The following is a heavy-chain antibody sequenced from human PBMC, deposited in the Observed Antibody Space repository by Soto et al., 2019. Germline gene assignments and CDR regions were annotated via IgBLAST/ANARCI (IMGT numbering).Heavy chain of an antibody. V-gene: IGHV1-69*01. J-gene: IGHJ2*01. Sequence: QVQLVQSGADVKKPGSSVKVSCKASGGTFSSDAISWVRQAPGQGLEWMGGIIPMFGTAHYAQKFQGRVTITADESTSTAYMELSSLRSEDTAVYYCARTDGYNYVPYWYFDLWGRGTLVTVSS. D-gene: IGHD5-18*01. CDR2: IIPMFGTA. CDR3: ARTDGYNYVPYWYFDL. CDR1: GGTFSSDA.